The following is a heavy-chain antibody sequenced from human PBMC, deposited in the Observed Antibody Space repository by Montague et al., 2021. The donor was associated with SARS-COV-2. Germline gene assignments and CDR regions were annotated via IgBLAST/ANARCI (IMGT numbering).Heavy chain of an antibody. D-gene: IGHD2-2*01. J-gene: IGHJ5*02. V-gene: IGHV4-39*01. CDR2: IYYSGST. CDR3: ARLYCSSTSRYGWWEMNWFDP. Sequence: SETLSLTCTVSGGSISSSSYYWGWIRQPPGKGLEWIGSIYYSGSTYYXXXLKSRVTISVDTSKNQFSLKLSSVTAADTAVYYCARLYCSSTSRYGWWEMNWFDPWGQGTLVTVSS. CDR1: GGSISSSSYY.